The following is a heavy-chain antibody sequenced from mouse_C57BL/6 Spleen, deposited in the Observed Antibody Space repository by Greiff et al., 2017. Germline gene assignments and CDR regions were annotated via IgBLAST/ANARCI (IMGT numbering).Heavy chain of an antibody. CDR1: GYTFTSYW. Sequence: QVQLQQPGAELVKPGASVKLSCKASGYTFTSYWMHWVKQRPGRGLEWIGRIDPNSGATKYNEKFKSKATLTVDTPSSTAYMQISSLTSADSAVYVGASSFCYSCSQYYVGYWGQGTTLTVAS. V-gene: IGHV1-62-3*01. J-gene: IGHJ2*01. D-gene: IGHD1-1*01. CDR3: ASSFCYSCSQYYVGY. CDR2: IDPNSGAT.